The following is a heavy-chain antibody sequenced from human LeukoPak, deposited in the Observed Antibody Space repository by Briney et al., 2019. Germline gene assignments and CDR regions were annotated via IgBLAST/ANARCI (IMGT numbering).Heavy chain of an antibody. CDR2: MNPNSGNT. CDR3: AREIVGATTSAFDI. Sequence: ASVKVSCKASGYTFTSYDINWVRQATGQGLEWMVWMNPNSGNTGYAQKFQGRVTMTRNTSISTAYMELSSLRSEDTAVYYCAREIVGATTSAFDIWGQGTMVTVSS. J-gene: IGHJ3*02. V-gene: IGHV1-8*01. CDR1: GYTFTSYD. D-gene: IGHD1-26*01.